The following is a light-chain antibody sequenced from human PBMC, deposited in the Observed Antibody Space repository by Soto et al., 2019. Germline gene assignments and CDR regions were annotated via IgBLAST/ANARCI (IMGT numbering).Light chain of an antibody. CDR3: SSYSISTAYL. V-gene: IGLV2-14*01. J-gene: IGLJ1*01. CDR1: SSDVGGYDY. CDR2: EVN. Sequence: QSVLTQPASVSGSPGQSITISCTGTSSDVGGYDYVSWYQLHPGKAPKLMVFEVNNRPSGVSYRFSGSKSGNTASLTISGLQAEEEADYFCSSYSISTAYLFGTGTRSPS.